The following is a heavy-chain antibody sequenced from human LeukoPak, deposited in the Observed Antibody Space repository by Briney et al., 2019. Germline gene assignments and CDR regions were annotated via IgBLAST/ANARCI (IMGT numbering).Heavy chain of an antibody. Sequence: SVKVSCKASGGTFSSYAISWVRQAPGQGLDWMGRIIPILGIANYAQKFQGRVTITADKSTSTAYMELSSLRSEDTAVYYCARDSGGYFDYWGQGTLVTVSS. CDR3: ARDSGGYFDY. CDR2: IIPILGIA. V-gene: IGHV1-69*04. D-gene: IGHD5-12*01. CDR1: GGTFSSYA. J-gene: IGHJ4*02.